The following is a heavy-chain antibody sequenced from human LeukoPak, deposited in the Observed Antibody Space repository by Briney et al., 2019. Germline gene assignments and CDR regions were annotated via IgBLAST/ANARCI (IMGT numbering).Heavy chain of an antibody. D-gene: IGHD3-22*01. Sequence: PGGSLRLSCAASGFTFSNYGMHWVRQAPGKGLEWVAFIRYDGSNKYYADSVKGRFTISRDNSKNTLYLQMNSLRAEDTAVYYCAKDYYDSSGFDYWGQGTLVTVSS. J-gene: IGHJ4*02. CDR3: AKDYYDSSGFDY. CDR2: IRYDGSNK. V-gene: IGHV3-30*02. CDR1: GFTFSNYG.